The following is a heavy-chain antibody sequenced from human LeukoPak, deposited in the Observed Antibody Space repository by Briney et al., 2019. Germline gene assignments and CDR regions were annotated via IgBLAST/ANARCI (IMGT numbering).Heavy chain of an antibody. D-gene: IGHD3-16*01. J-gene: IGHJ5*02. CDR2: ITAYNGNT. Sequence: GASVTVSCTASGYTFTSYGISWVRQAPGQGLEWMGWITAYNGNTNYAQKLQGRVTMTTDTSTSTAFMELRSLRSDDTAVYSCARAGGGGNWFDPWGQGTLVTVSS. CDR3: ARAGGGGNWFDP. V-gene: IGHV1-18*01. CDR1: GYTFTSYG.